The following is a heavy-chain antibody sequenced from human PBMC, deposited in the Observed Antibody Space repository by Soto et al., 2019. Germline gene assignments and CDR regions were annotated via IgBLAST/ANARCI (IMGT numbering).Heavy chain of an antibody. V-gene: IGHV4-31*11. CDR1: GGSISSGGYY. D-gene: IGHD3-22*01. J-gene: IGHJ5*02. CDR3: ARDFESSGYVPFDP. CDR2: IYYSGST. Sequence: SETLSLTCAVSGGSISSGGYYWSWIRQHPGKGLEWIGYIYYSGSTYYNPSLKSRVTISVDTSKNQFSLILRSVTVADTAVYYCARDFESSGYVPFDPWGQGTLVSVSS.